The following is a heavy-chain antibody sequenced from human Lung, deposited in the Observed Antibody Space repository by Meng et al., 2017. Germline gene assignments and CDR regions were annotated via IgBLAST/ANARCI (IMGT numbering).Heavy chain of an antibody. V-gene: IGHV4-34*01. Sequence: QVQLQQWGAGLLKPSETLSLTCVVSGGSCSDYYWSWIRQPPGKGLDWIGEINHSGSTNYNPSLESRATISVDTSQNNLSLKLSSVTAADSAVYYCARGPTTMAHDFDYWGQGTLVTVSS. CDR1: GGSCSDYY. CDR3: ARGPTTMAHDFDY. J-gene: IGHJ4*02. D-gene: IGHD4-11*01. CDR2: INHSGST.